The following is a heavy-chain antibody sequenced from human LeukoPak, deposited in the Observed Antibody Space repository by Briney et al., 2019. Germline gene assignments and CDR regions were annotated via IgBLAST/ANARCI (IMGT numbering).Heavy chain of an antibody. CDR1: GFTFSSYS. Sequence: GGSLRLSCAASGFTFSSYSMNWVRQAPGKGLEWVSSLSISSSYIYYADSVKGRFTISRDNAKTSLYLQMNSLRAEDTAVYYCAICCGGRVSLSVNYWGHGTLVTVSS. CDR2: LSISSSYI. V-gene: IGHV3-21*01. CDR3: AICCGGRVSLSVNY. J-gene: IGHJ4*01. D-gene: IGHD2-15*01.